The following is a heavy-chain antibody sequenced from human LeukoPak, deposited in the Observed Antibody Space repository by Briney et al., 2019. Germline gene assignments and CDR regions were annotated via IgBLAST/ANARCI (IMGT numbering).Heavy chain of an antibody. J-gene: IGHJ4*02. V-gene: IGHV4-39*07. CDR2: ISYSGGT. CDR3: AREMTTGWLGDQDY. D-gene: IGHD6-19*01. Sequence: PSETLSLTCSVSGGSITSSSYSSEWVRQSPGKGLEWIGSISYSGGTYYNSSLKSRVTISLDESKNQFSLTLTSVTAADTAVYYCAREMTTGWLGDQDYWGQGILVTVSS. CDR1: GGSITSSSYS.